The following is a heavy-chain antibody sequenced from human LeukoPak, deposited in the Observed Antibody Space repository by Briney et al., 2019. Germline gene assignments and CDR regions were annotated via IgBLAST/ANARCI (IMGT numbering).Heavy chain of an antibody. CDR3: ARDKGPDAFDI. CDR1: GGSISSSNW. CDR2: IYHSGST. J-gene: IGHJ3*02. V-gene: IGHV4-4*02. Sequence: PSGTLSLTCAVSGGSISSSNWWSWVRQPPGKGLEWIGEIYHSGSTNYNPSLKSRVTISVDKPKNQFSLKLSSVTAADTAVYYCARDKGPDAFDIWGQGTMVTVSS.